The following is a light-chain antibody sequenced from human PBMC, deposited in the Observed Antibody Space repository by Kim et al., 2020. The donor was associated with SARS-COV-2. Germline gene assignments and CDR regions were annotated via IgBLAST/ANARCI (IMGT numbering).Light chain of an antibody. V-gene: IGLV3-21*04. CDR3: QVWDSSSDHRV. J-gene: IGLJ3*02. Sequence: AAGNTARCTGGGNNMGSKSVHWYQTKPGQPPVLVIHYDRDRPAGIPERFSGSNSGNTATLTISRVEAGDEADYYCQVWDSSSDHRVFGGGTQLTVL. CDR2: YDR. CDR1: NMGSKS.